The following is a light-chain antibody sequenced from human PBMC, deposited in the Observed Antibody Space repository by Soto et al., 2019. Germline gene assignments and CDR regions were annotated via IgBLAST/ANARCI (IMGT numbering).Light chain of an antibody. CDR3: MQGSYWPWT. CDR2: KVS. Sequence: DAVLTQSPLSLPVTPGQPASISCRSSQSLEYSDGKTYLNWYQQRPGQSPRRLIYKVSNRDFGVPDRFSGSGSGTAFTLEISRVEAEDVGVYYCMQGSYWPWTFDQGTKVEIK. V-gene: IGKV2-30*01. J-gene: IGKJ1*01. CDR1: QSLEYSDGKTY.